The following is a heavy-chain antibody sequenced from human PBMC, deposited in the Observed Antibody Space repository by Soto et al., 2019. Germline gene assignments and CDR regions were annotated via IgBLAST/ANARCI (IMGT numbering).Heavy chain of an antibody. V-gene: IGHV6-1*01. CDR3: ARGGDFWSGSHNYYYYGMDV. Sequence: SQTLSLTCAISGGSVSSNSAAWNWIRQSPSRGLEWLGRTYYRSKWYNDYAVSVKSRITINPDTSKNQFSLQLRSVTPEDTAVYYCARGGDFWSGSHNYYYYGMDVWGQGTTVTVSS. J-gene: IGHJ6*02. D-gene: IGHD3-3*01. CDR2: TYYRSKWYN. CDR1: GGSVSSNSAA.